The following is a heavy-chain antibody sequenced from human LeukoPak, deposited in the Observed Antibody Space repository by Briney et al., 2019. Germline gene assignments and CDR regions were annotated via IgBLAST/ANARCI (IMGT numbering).Heavy chain of an antibody. CDR2: IYPGDSDT. D-gene: IGHD3-22*01. V-gene: IGHV5-51*01. Sequence: GESLKISCKVSGYSLTSYWIGWVRQMPGKGLEWMGIIYPGDSDTRYSPSFQGQVTISADKSISTAYLQWSSLKASDTAMYYCARLYHYYDSSGYSNWFDPWGQGTLVTVSS. CDR1: GYSLTSYW. CDR3: ARLYHYYDSSGYSNWFDP. J-gene: IGHJ5*02.